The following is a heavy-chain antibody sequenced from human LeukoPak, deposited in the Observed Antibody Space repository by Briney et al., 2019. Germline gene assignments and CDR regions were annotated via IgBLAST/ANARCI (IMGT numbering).Heavy chain of an antibody. CDR2: TLPGDSDT. CDR3: AKRDGQNKKYFDY. V-gene: IGHV5-51*01. D-gene: IGHD1/OR15-1a*01. Sequence: GSLKISCRGSGYSLTSFWIGWVRQVPGGGLEWMGSTLPGDSDTRYSPSPQGQVTISADKSICTAYLQWSSLNASDTGIYDCAKRDGQNKKYFDYWGQGTLVTVSS. CDR1: GYSLTSFW. J-gene: IGHJ4*02.